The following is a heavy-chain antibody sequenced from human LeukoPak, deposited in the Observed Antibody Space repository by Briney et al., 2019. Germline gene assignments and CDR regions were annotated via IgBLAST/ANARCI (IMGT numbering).Heavy chain of an antibody. CDR1: GFTFSSYA. CDR3: ALPRGSSSWDWFDP. J-gene: IGHJ5*02. Sequence: GGSLRLSCAASGFTFSSYAMSWVRQAPGKGLERVSAISGSGGSTYCADSVKGRFTISRDNSKNTLYLQMNSLRAEDTAIYYCALPRGSSSWDWFDPWGQGTLVTVSS. V-gene: IGHV3-23*01. CDR2: ISGSGGST. D-gene: IGHD6-13*01.